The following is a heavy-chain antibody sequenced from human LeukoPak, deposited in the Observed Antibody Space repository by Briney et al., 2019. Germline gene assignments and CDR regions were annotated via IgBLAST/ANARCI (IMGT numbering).Heavy chain of an antibody. CDR1: GASISSSTYY. J-gene: IGHJ4*02. Sequence: SETLSLTCTVSGASISSSTYYWDWIRQSPGKGLEWIGSIYYSGSTYYNPSLKSRVTISVDTSKNQFSLKLGSVTAADTAVYYCARRGQWLTFDYWGQGTLVTVSS. CDR3: ARRGQWLTFDY. V-gene: IGHV4-39*01. CDR2: IYYSGST. D-gene: IGHD6-19*01.